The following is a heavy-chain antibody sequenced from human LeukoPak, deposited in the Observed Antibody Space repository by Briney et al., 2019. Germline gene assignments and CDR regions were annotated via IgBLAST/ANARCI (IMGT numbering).Heavy chain of an antibody. CDR1: GGSISSYY. J-gene: IGHJ4*02. D-gene: IGHD3-22*01. Sequence: PSETLSLTCTVSGGSISSYYWSWIRQPPGKGLEWIGYIYYSGSTNYNPSLKSRVTISVDTSKNQFSLKLSSVTAADTAVYYCARHLSHYYDSSGFDYWGQGTLVTVSS. V-gene: IGHV4-59*08. CDR3: ARHLSHYYDSSGFDY. CDR2: IYYSGST.